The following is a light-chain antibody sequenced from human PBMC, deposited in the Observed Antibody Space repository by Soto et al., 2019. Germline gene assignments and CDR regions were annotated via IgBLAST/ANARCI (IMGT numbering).Light chain of an antibody. J-gene: IGKJ1*01. V-gene: IGKV3-20*01. CDR1: QSVSSNY. Sequence: ESVLTQSPGTLSLSPGERATISCRASQSVSSNYLAWYQQKPGQAPRPLIYGASSRATGIPDRFSGSGAGTDFTLTISRLEPEDFAVYYCQQYGSSPWTFGQGTKVDIK. CDR3: QQYGSSPWT. CDR2: GAS.